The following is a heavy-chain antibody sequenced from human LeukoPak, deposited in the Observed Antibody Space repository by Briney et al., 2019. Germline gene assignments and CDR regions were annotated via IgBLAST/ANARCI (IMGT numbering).Heavy chain of an antibody. CDR3: AKSVIPNSYQGTYYMDV. D-gene: IGHD3-16*02. Sequence: GGSLRLSCAASGFTFSSYGMHWVRQAPGEGLECVAFIRHDETRIFYGDSVKGRFTISRDNSKNMVYLELNSLGAEDTALYYCAKSVIPNSYQGTYYMDVWGKGTTVTVFS. V-gene: IGHV3-30*02. J-gene: IGHJ6*03. CDR2: IRHDETRI. CDR1: GFTFSSYG.